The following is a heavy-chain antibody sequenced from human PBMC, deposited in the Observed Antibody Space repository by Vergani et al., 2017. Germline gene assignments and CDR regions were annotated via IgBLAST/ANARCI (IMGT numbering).Heavy chain of an antibody. CDR1: GYTLTGYY. CDR2: INPNSGGT. J-gene: IGHJ4*02. D-gene: IGHD2-2*01. V-gene: IGHV1-2*02. CDR3: ARAPHQYCSSTSCHPLDY. Sequence: QVQLVQSGAEVKKPGASVKVSCKASGYTLTGYYMHWVRQAPGQGLEWMGWINPNSGGTNYAQKFQGRVTMTRDTSISTAYMELSRLRSDDTAVYYCARAPHQYCSSTSCHPLDYWGQGTLVTVSS.